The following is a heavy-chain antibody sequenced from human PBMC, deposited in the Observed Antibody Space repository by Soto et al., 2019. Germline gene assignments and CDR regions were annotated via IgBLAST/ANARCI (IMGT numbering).Heavy chain of an antibody. V-gene: IGHV1-18*01. J-gene: IGHJ4*02. CDR1: GDGFYNYG. Sequence: ASVQVSFTASGDGFYNYGFSWVRQAPGQGLEWMGWISAYDGQSNYTKKFQGRVTMTTDTSSSTAYMELRSLRSDDTAVYYCARVWYYDSSGYYAFDYWGLGTLVTVSS. CDR3: ARVWYYDSSGYYAFDY. D-gene: IGHD3-22*01. CDR2: ISAYDGQS.